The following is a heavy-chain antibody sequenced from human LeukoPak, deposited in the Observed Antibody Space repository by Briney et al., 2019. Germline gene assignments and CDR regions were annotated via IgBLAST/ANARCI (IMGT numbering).Heavy chain of an antibody. V-gene: IGHV4-4*07. D-gene: IGHD3-10*01. J-gene: IGHJ2*01. Sequence: SETLSLTCAVSGDSISTNCWTWIRQPAGKGLEWIGRVCTSGITNYNPSLESRVTMSLDTSKNQFYLRLTPVTAADTAVYYCARDVLGMSGVWFFDLWGRGTLVSVSS. CDR3: ARDVLGMSGVWFFDL. CDR1: GDSISTNC. CDR2: VCTSGIT.